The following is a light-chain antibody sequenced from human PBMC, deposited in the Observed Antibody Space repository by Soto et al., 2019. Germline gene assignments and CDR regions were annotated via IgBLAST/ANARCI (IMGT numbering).Light chain of an antibody. J-gene: IGKJ1*01. CDR1: QVISSY. V-gene: IGKV1-9*01. CDR3: QQLNSYPFVT. CDR2: AAS. Sequence: DIQLTQSPSFLSASVGDRVTITCRASQVISSYLAWYQQKPGKAPKLLIYAASTLQSGVPSRFSGSGSGTEFTLTISSLQPEDFATYYCQQLNSYPFVTVGQGTKVDIK.